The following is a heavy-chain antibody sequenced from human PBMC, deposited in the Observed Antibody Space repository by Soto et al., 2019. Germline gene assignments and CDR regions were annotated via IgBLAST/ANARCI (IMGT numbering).Heavy chain of an antibody. J-gene: IGHJ5*01. CDR3: ANDSVPYNGKWDWFDS. D-gene: IGHD1-26*01. CDR2: IGGGGADT. CDR1: RFTFSDYA. Sequence: DVQLLESGGGLVQPGGSLTLSCAASRFTFSDYAMSWGRQAPGKGLECVSAIGGGGADTYYADSVKGRFTISRDNSRSPLYLQLNSLRAEDTAVYYCANDSVPYNGKWDWFDSWGQGTLVTVSS. V-gene: IGHV3-23*01.